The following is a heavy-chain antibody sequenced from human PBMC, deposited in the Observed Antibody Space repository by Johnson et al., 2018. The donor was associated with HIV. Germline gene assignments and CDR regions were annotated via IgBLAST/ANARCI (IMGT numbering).Heavy chain of an antibody. V-gene: IGHV3-66*02. D-gene: IGHD3-22*01. CDR1: GFPVSGDY. CDR3: ARRSDYFSHDAFDI. J-gene: IGHJ3*02. Sequence: VHLVESGGGLVRPGGSLRLSCAASGFPVSGDYMSWVRQTPRKGLEWVSLIYNDGTTYYADSVKGRFTISRDNSKNTLYLQLNSLRAEDSAVYFCARRSDYFSHDAFDIWGQGTMVTVSS. CDR2: IYNDGTT.